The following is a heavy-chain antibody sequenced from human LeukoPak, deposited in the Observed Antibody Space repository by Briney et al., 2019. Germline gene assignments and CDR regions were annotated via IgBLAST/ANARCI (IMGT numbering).Heavy chain of an antibody. V-gene: IGHV3-23*01. Sequence: GGSLRLSCAASGLTFSSHAMSWVRQAPGKGLEWVSAVSGSGDNTYYADSVKGRFTISRDNSKNTLYLHMSSLRAEDTAVYYCACTAYYYYYLDVWGKGTTVTVSS. CDR3: ACTAYYYYYLDV. CDR1: GLTFSSHA. CDR2: VSGSGDNT. D-gene: IGHD5-18*01. J-gene: IGHJ6*03.